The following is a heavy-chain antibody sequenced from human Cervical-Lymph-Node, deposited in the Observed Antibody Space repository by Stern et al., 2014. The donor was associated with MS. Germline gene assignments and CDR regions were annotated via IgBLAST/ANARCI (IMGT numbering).Heavy chain of an antibody. CDR3: ARATDL. J-gene: IGHJ5*02. CDR1: GASITSYY. V-gene: IGHV4-59*01. CDR2: IYYRGTT. Sequence: QVQLQESGPGLLRPSETLSLTCTVSGASITSYYWSWSRQPPGKGLEWIGYIYYRGTTNYNASPKGRVAISIDTSKTQFSLRLSSVTAADTAVYYCARATDLWGQGTLVTVSS.